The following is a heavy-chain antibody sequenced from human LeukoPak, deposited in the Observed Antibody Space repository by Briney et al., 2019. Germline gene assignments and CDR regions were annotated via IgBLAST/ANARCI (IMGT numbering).Heavy chain of an antibody. Sequence: GGSLRLSCAAAGFTFSTSNTNWVRQAPGKGLEWVSCIGGDESYMSYADSVKGRFTVSRDNAKNSVYLQMNSLRVEDTAVYYCARDRGSLGNGYNEDYFDYWGQGTLVTVSS. D-gene: IGHD5-24*01. CDR3: ARDRGSLGNGYNEDYFDY. V-gene: IGHV3-21*01. CDR1: GFTFSTSN. CDR2: IGGDESYM. J-gene: IGHJ4*02.